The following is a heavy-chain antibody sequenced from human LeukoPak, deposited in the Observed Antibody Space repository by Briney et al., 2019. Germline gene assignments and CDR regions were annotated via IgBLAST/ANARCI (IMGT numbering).Heavy chain of an antibody. Sequence: GSLLLSCSVAGFSANNNYMSWGRHHPGRRLQWVSAMFPDGRTYYAYAVKGRFPISRSRARNKLLLQMHRLRADDTAVAYCAKTSPVYGDYDYWGQGTLVTVSS. CDR3: AKTSPVYGDYDY. D-gene: IGHD4-17*01. CDR1: GFSANNNY. V-gene: IGHV3-53*01. J-gene: IGHJ4*02. CDR2: MFPDGRT.